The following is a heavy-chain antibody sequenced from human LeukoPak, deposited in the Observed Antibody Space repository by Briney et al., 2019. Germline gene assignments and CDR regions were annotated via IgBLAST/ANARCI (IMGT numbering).Heavy chain of an antibody. CDR3: ARSTLGPQTIKTQTDKFLALLKKKKYQYYGMDV. CDR1: GYTFTSYD. D-gene: IGHD2-2*01. CDR2: MSPNTGDT. Sequence: ASVKVSCKASGYTFTSYDINWVRQATGQGLEWMGWMSPNTGDTVYAQNFQDRVTLTTDTSISTAFMELTSLRSDDTAVYFCARSTLGPQTIKTQTDKFLALLKKKKYQYYGMDVWGQGTTVTVAS. J-gene: IGHJ6*01. V-gene: IGHV1-8*01.